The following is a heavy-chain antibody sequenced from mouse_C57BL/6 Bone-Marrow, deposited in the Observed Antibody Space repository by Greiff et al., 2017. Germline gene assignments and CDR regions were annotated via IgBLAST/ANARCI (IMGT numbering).Heavy chain of an antibody. J-gene: IGHJ2*01. CDR3: ARLDSSGYFDY. CDR1: GFTFSSYG. D-gene: IGHD3-2*02. Sequence: EVQRVESGGDLVKPGGSLKLSCAASGFTFSSYGMSWVRQTPDKRLEWVATISSGGSYTYYPDSVKGRFTISRDNAKNTLYLQMSSLKSDDTAMYYCARLDSSGYFDYWGQGTTLTVSA. V-gene: IGHV5-6*01. CDR2: ISSGGSYT.